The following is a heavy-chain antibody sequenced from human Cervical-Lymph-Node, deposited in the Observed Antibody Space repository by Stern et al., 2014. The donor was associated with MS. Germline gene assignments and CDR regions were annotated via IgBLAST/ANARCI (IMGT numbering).Heavy chain of an antibody. CDR2: ISSTSSSI. CDR3: ASTSGWFDS. J-gene: IGHJ5*01. CDR1: GFNIVTYS. Sequence: EVQLLDSGGGLVKPGGSLTLSCAASGFNIVTYSMNWVRQAPGQGLEWVSFISSTSSSIKYADAVRGRFTISRDNAKNSLFLHMSGLRVEDTAVYCCASTSGWFDSWGQGIQVTVSS. V-gene: IGHV3-21*01.